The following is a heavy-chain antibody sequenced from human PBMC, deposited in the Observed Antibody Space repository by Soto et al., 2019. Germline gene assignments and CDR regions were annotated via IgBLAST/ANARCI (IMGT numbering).Heavy chain of an antibody. J-gene: IGHJ4*02. CDR3: ARGWGYDSNDYYYAY. D-gene: IGHD3-22*01. CDR2: IIPIFGTA. CDR1: GGTFSRHA. V-gene: IGHV1-69*01. Sequence: QVQLVQSGAEVRKPGSSVKVSCKASGGTFSRHAISWVRQAPGQGLAWMGGIIPIFGTANHAQKFHGRVTIIADESTSTVYMELSSLRSEDTAMYYCARGWGYDSNDYYYAYWGQGTLVIVSS.